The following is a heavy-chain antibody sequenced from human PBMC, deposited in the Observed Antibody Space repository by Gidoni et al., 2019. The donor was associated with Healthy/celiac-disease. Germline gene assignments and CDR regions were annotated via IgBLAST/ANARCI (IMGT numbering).Heavy chain of an antibody. D-gene: IGHD3-3*01. CDR1: GSTFVGNW. J-gene: IGHJ6*02. CDR2: IKQDGSEK. CDR3: ARVVVIIPGILRLMDV. Sequence: EVQLVGSGGAWVRPGGSLGLSGAPPGSTFVGNWMSWVRQAPGKGLEWVANIKQDGSEKYYVDSVKGRFTISRDNAKNSLYLQMNSLRAEDTAVYYCARVVVIIPGILRLMDVWGQGTTVTVSS. V-gene: IGHV3-7*01.